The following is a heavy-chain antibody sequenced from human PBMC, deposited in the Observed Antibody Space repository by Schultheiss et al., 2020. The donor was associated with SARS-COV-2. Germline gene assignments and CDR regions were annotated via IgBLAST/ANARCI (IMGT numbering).Heavy chain of an antibody. J-gene: IGHJ4*02. D-gene: IGHD6-13*01. V-gene: IGHV3-33*03. Sequence: GGSLRLSCAASGFTFSSYGMHWVRQAPGKGLEWVAVIWYDGSNKYYADSVKGRFTISRDNAKNTLYLQMNSLRAEDTAVYYCARGYSSSWYYFDYWGQGTLVTVSS. CDR3: ARGYSSSWYYFDY. CDR1: GFTFSSYG. CDR2: IWYDGSNK.